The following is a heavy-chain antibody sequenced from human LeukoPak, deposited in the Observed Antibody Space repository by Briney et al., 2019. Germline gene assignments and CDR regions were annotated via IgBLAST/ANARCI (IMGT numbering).Heavy chain of an antibody. J-gene: IGHJ4*02. V-gene: IGHV3-7*01. D-gene: IGHD3-22*01. CDR1: GFSFSGYW. Sequence: GGSLRLSCTASGFSFSGYWMSWVRQAPGKGLEWVANINQDGSAQYYVDSVKGQFTISRDNAKNSLYLQMNSLRAEDTAVYYCARGPLYYYDSSGYLDYWGQGTLVTVSS. CDR3: ARGPLYYYDSSGYLDY. CDR2: INQDGSAQ.